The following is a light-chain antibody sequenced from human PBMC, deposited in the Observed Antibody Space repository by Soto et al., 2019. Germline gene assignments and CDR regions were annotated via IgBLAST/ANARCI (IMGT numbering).Light chain of an antibody. J-gene: IGKJ1*01. V-gene: IGKV3-20*01. Sequence: EIVMTQSPATLSVSPGERATLSCRASQRVSSSSLAWYQQRPGQAPRLLIYGASTRATGIPDRFSGSGSGRDFTLTISRLEPGDFAVYFCQQYGSLWTFGQGTKVDIK. CDR2: GAS. CDR3: QQYGSLWT. CDR1: QRVSSSS.